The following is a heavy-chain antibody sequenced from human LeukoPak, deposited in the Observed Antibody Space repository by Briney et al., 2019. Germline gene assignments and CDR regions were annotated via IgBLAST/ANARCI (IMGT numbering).Heavy chain of an antibody. CDR3: ARDSDASGRHWYFDL. V-gene: IGHV3-33*01. CDR2: IWSDGTKK. D-gene: IGHD3-10*01. J-gene: IGHJ2*01. CDR1: GFTVSSYG. Sequence: PGRSLRLFCAASGFTVSSYGMHWVRQAPGKGLEWVADIWSDGTKKYYADSVRGRFTISRDTSENTVYLQMNSLGDEDTAVYYCARDSDASGRHWYFDLWGRGTLVTVSS.